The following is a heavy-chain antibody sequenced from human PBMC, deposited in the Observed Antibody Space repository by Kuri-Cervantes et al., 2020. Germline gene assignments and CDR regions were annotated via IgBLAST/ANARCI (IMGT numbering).Heavy chain of an antibody. V-gene: IGHV4-31*03. D-gene: IGHD6-13*01. J-gene: IGHJ4*02. CDR2: IYYSGST. Sequence: LRLSCTVSGGSVSSGSYYWSWIRQPPGKGLEWIGYIYYSGSTYYNPSLKSRVTISVDTSKNQFSLKLSSVTAADTAVYYCASEAAAGHFDYWGQGTLVTVSS. CDR1: GGSVSSGSYY. CDR3: ASEAAAGHFDY.